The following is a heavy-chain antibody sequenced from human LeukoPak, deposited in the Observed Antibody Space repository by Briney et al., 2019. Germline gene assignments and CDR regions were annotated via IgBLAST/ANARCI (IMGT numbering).Heavy chain of an antibody. Sequence: PSGTLSLTCAVSGGSISSSNWWSWVRQPPGKGLEWIGEIYHSGSTNYNPSLKGRVTISVDKSKNQFSLKLSSVTAADTAVYYCARDGSMVRGVLPIWGQGTMVTVSS. J-gene: IGHJ3*02. CDR1: GGSISSSNW. CDR2: IYHSGST. V-gene: IGHV4-4*02. CDR3: ARDGSMVRGVLPI. D-gene: IGHD3-10*01.